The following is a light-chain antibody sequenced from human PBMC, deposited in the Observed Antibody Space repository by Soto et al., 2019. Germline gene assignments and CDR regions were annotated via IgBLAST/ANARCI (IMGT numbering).Light chain of an antibody. J-gene: IGKJ4*01. CDR1: QSVSSY. CDR2: DAS. V-gene: IGKV3-11*01. Sequence: EIVLTQSPATLSLSPGERATLSCRASQSVSSYLAWYQQKPGQAPRLLIYDASNRATGIPARFSGSGSGTDFILTISSLEPEDFAGYYCQQRSNWLPLTFGGGTKVEIK. CDR3: QQRSNWLPLT.